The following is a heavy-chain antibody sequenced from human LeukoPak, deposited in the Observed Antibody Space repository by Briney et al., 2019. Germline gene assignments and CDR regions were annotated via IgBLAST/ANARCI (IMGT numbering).Heavy chain of an antibody. Sequence: WGALSLICTVSGGSISSVYWSWVRQAPGKGLEWIRYLYYTGSTDYNPALKSRVTISAATSKTQFSLKLHSVTAADTAAYYCARVRHGSNIYYYYYMDVWGKGTTVTLSS. J-gene: IGHJ6*03. CDR1: GGSISSVY. D-gene: IGHD3-10*01. V-gene: IGHV4-59*01. CDR3: ARVRHGSNIYYYYYMDV. CDR2: LYYTGST.